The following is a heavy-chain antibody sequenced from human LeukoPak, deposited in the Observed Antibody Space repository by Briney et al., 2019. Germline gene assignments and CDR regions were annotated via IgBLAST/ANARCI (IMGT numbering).Heavy chain of an antibody. CDR1: GGSISSYY. CDR2: IYYTGST. V-gene: IGHV4-59*01. CDR3: ARVDSSNWYDSRGYFDY. J-gene: IGHJ4*02. D-gene: IGHD6-13*01. Sequence: SETLSLTCTVSGGSISSYYWSWIRQPPGKGLEWIGYIYYTGSTNYNPSLKSRVTISVDTSKNQFSLKLSSVTTADTAVYYCARVDSSNWYDSRGYFDYWGQGTLVTVSS.